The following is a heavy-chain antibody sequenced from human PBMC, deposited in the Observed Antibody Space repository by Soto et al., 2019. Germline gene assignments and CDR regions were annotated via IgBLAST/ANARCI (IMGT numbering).Heavy chain of an antibody. CDR2: ISYDGSNK. V-gene: IGHV3-30*03. CDR1: GVTFSSYG. CDR3: ARFLIAAAGTFDY. D-gene: IGHD6-13*01. J-gene: IGHJ4*02. Sequence: PGGARRLSCAASGVTFSSYGMHWVRQAPGKGLEWVEVISYDGSNKYYADSGKGRFTISRDNSKNSLYLQLNSLRAADTAVYYCARFLIAAAGTFDYSGQGTLVTVSS.